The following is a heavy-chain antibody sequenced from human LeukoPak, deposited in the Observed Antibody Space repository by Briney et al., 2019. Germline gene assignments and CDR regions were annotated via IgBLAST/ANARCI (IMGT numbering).Heavy chain of an antibody. V-gene: IGHV4-39*07. D-gene: IGHD2-21*02. CDR2: IYYSGST. CDR3: ARDVVVTALWYFDY. CDR1: GGSISSSYY. Sequence: SETLSLTCSVSGGSISSSYYWGWIRQPPGKGLEWIGNIYYSGSTYYNPSLKSRVTISVDMSKNQFFLKLSSVTAADTAVYYCARDVVVTALWYFDYWGQGTLVTVSS. J-gene: IGHJ4*02.